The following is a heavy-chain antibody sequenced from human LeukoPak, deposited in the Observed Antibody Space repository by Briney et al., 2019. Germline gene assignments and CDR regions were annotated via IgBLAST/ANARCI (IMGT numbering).Heavy chain of an antibody. Sequence: PGGSLRLSCAASGFTFSSYSMTWVRQAPGKGLEWVSSISSSSSYIYYADSVKGRFTISRDNAKKSLYLQMNSLRAEDTAVYYCAREGCSGGSCYGWFDYWGQGTLVTVSS. D-gene: IGHD2-15*01. V-gene: IGHV3-21*01. J-gene: IGHJ4*02. CDR3: AREGCSGGSCYGWFDY. CDR2: ISSSSSYI. CDR1: GFTFSSYS.